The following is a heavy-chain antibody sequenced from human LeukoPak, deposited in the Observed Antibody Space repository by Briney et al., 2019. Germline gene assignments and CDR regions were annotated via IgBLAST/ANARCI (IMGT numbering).Heavy chain of an antibody. V-gene: IGHV3-7*03. J-gene: IGHJ4*02. CDR2: IKQDGSEK. Sequence: GGSLRLFCAASGFTVSSYWMGWVRQAPGEGLEWVANIKQDGSEKYYVDSVKGRFTISRDDAKNSLYLQMNSLRAEDTAVYYCAREIIGHFDYWGQGTLVTVSS. CDR3: AREIIGHFDY. CDR1: GFTVSSYW.